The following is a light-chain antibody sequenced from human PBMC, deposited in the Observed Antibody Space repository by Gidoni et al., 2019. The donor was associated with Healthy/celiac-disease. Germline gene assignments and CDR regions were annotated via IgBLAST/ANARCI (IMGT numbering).Light chain of an antibody. CDR1: NIGSKS. J-gene: IGLJ3*02. CDR3: QVWDSSSDLWV. CDR2: DAS. V-gene: IGLV3-21*02. Sequence: SSVLTQPPSVSVAPGQTARITCGGNNIGSKSVHWYQQKPGQAPVLVVYDASDRPSGIPERFSGSNSGNTATLTISRVEAGDEADYYCQVWDSSSDLWVFGGGTKLTVL.